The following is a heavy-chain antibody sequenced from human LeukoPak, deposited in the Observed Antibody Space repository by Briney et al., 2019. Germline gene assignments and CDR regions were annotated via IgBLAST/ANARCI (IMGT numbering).Heavy chain of an antibody. J-gene: IGHJ4*02. CDR3: ARVYYYGPGYFDY. CDR1: GFTFSSYD. D-gene: IGHD3-10*01. CDR2: IKQDGSEK. V-gene: IGHV3-7*01. Sequence: GGSLRLSCAASGFTFSSYDKNWVRQAPGKGLEWVANIKQDGSEKYYVDSVKGRFTIHRDNAKNSLYLQMNSLRAEDTAVYYCARVYYYGPGYFDYWGQGTLVTVSS.